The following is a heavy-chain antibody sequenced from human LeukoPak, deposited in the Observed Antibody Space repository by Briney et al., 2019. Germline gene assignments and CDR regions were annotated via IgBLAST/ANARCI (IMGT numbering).Heavy chain of an antibody. Sequence: GGSLRLSCAAPRFTFDDSGMSWVRQAPRKGLEWVSGINWNGGSTGYADSVKGRFTISRDNAKNSLYLQMNSLRAEDTALYYCARVKRGRAAAGTYYYYCMDVWGQGTTVTVSS. CDR1: RFTFDDSG. D-gene: IGHD6-13*01. CDR3: ARVKRGRAAAGTYYYYCMDV. CDR2: INWNGGST. V-gene: IGHV3-20*04. J-gene: IGHJ6*02.